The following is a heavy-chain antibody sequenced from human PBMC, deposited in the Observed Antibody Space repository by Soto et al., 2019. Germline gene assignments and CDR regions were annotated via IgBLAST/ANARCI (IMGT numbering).Heavy chain of an antibody. V-gene: IGHV1-18*01. CDR2: ISAYNGNT. CDR3: ARARGMGIQLPGRLGNFYY. J-gene: IGHJ4*02. Sequence: QVQLVQSGAEVKKPGASVKVSCKASGYTFTSYGISWVRQAPGQGREWMGWISAYNGNTNYAQQLQGRVTMTTDKSTSTAYMELRSLRSDDTAVYYCARARGMGIQLPGRLGNFYYWGQGTLVTVSS. D-gene: IGHD5-18*01. CDR1: GYTFTSYG.